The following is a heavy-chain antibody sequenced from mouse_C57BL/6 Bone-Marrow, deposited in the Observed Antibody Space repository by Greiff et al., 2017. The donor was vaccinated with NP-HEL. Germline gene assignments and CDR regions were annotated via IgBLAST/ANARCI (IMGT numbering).Heavy chain of an antibody. CDR2: IYPGDGDT. V-gene: IGHV1-82*01. CDR3: LRYFDV. CDR1: GYAFSSSW. Sequence: VQLQESGPELVKPGASVKISCKASGYAFSSSWMNWVKQRPGKGLEWIGRIYPGDGDTNYNGKFKGKATLTADKSSSTAYMQLSSLTSEDSAVYFCLRYFDVWGTGTTVTVSS. J-gene: IGHJ1*03.